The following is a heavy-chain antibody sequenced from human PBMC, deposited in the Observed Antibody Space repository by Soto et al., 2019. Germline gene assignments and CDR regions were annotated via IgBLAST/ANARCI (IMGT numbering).Heavy chain of an antibody. CDR2: IDPSDSYT. V-gene: IGHV5-10-1*01. Sequence: PGESLKISCKGSGYSFTSYWISWVRQMPGKGLEWMGRIDPSDSYTNYSPSFQGHVTISADKSISTAYLQWSSLKASDTAMYYCARHSEAGPQYYYYCYVMDVWAQGTTVTGSS. CDR3: ARHSEAGPQYYYYCYVMDV. CDR1: GYSFTSYW. J-gene: IGHJ6*02. D-gene: IGHD4-4*01.